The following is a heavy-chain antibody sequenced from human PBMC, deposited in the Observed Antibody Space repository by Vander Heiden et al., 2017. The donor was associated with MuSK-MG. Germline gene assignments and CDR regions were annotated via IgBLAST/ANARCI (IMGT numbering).Heavy chain of an antibody. J-gene: IGHJ4*02. V-gene: IGHV3-23*01. CDR2: ISGSGGRT. CDR1: GFTFSSSA. Sequence: EVQLLESGGGLVQPGGSLRLPWPASGFTFSSSAMTWVRRAPGKGLEWFSAISGSGGRTYYADSVKGRFTISRDNSKNTLYLQMNSLRAEDTAVYYCADGGLYCTNGVCYGRHVGYWGQGTLVTVSS. CDR3: ADGGLYCTNGVCYGRHVGY. D-gene: IGHD2-8*01.